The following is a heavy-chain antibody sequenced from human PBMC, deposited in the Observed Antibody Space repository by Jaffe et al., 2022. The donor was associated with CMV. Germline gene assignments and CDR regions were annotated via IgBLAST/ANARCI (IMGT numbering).Heavy chain of an antibody. Sequence: QLQLQESGPGLVKTSETLSLTCTVSAGSIGSSGSYWGWIRQPPGKGLDWIGSISYSGKTYYNPSHRSRATISADTSKMQFSLKVTSVTAADTAVYYCARVGDFGIYNWFDPWGQGTLVTVSS. CDR3: ARVGDFGIYNWFDP. CDR1: AGSIGSSGSY. D-gene: IGHD4-17*01. V-gene: IGHV4-39*01. CDR2: ISYSGKT. J-gene: IGHJ5*02.